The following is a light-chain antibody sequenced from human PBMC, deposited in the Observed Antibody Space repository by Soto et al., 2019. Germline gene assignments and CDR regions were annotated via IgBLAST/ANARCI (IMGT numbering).Light chain of an antibody. CDR1: QSVSSSY. CDR3: QQYGSSPWT. J-gene: IGKJ1*01. CDR2: GAS. V-gene: IGKV3-20*01. Sequence: IVLTQSPGTLSLSPGERATLSCRASQSVSSSYLAWYQQKPGQAPRLLIYGASSRATGIPDRFSGSGSGTDFTLTISRLEPEDFAVYYCQQYGSSPWTFGQVTKVEIK.